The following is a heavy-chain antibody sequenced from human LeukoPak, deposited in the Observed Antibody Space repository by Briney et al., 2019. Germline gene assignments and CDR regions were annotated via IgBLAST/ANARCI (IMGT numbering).Heavy chain of an antibody. Sequence: PSETLSLTCTVSGGSISSSSYYWGWIRQPRGKGLEWIGSIYYSGSTYYNPSLKSRVTMSVDTSKNQFSLKLSSVTAADTAVYYCARDSSSSWPIPDYWGQGTLVTVSS. J-gene: IGHJ4*02. V-gene: IGHV4-39*07. CDR3: ARDSSSSWPIPDY. D-gene: IGHD6-13*01. CDR1: GGSISSSSYY. CDR2: IYYSGST.